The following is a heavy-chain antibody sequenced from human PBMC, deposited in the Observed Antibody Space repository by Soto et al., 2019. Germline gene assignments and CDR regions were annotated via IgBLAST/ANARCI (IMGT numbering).Heavy chain of an antibody. J-gene: IGHJ4*02. V-gene: IGHV1-8*01. Sequence: QVQLVQSGAEVKKPGASVKVSCKASGYTFTNYDINWVRQATGQGLEWMGWMTPNSGNTGYAQKFKGRVTMTRNTSISTAYMELSSLISEDTAMYFCARGGMGATSHDYWGQGTLVTVSS. CDR3: ARGGMGATSHDY. D-gene: IGHD5-12*01. CDR2: MTPNSGNT. CDR1: GYTFTNYD.